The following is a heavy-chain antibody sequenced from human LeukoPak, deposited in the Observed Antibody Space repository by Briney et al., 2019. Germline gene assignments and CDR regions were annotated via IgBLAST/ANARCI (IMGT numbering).Heavy chain of an antibody. CDR1: GFTFSSYS. D-gene: IGHD2-21*02. Sequence: GGSLRLSCAASGFTFSSYSMNWVRQAPGKGLEWVSSISSSSSYIYYADSVKGRFTISRDNAKNSLYLQMNSLRAEDTAVYYCARQSQGVVTAISYFDYWGQGTLVTVSS. CDR2: ISSSSSYI. V-gene: IGHV3-21*01. CDR3: ARQSQGVVTAISYFDY. J-gene: IGHJ4*02.